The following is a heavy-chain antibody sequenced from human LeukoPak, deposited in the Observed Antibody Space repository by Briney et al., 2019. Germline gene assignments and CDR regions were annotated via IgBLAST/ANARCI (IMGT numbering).Heavy chain of an antibody. CDR1: GDSIDTYY. V-gene: IGHV4-4*07. CDR3: ARGGAVEGRHAFDI. J-gene: IGHJ3*02. D-gene: IGHD6-19*01. Sequence: PSETLSPTCSVSGDSIDTYYWSWIRQPAGKGLEWIGRIYTSGSTNYNPSLKSRVTISLDKSKDQFSLNLSSMTAADTALYYCARGGAVEGRHAFDIWGQRTMVTVSS. CDR2: IYTSGST.